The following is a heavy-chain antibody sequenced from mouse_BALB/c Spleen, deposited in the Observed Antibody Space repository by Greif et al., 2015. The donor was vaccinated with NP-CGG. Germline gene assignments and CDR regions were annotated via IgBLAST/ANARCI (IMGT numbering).Heavy chain of an antibody. CDR3: ARGTTVYFDY. Sequence: EVMLVESGGDLVKPGGSLKLSCAASGFTFSSYGMSWVRQTPDKRLEWVATISSGGSYTYYPDSVKGRFTISRDNAKNTLYLQMSSLKSEDTAMYYCARGTTVYFDYWGQGTTLTVSS. V-gene: IGHV5-6*01. CDR1: GFTFSSYG. J-gene: IGHJ2*01. CDR2: ISSGGSYT. D-gene: IGHD1-1*01.